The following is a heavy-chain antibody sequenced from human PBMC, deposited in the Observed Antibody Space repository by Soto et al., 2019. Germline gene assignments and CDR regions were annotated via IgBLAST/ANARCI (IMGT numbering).Heavy chain of an antibody. CDR3: ARDHHFMVAAMSSDF. CDR1: GYTFINHG. D-gene: IGHD5-12*01. Sequence: QVQLAQSGGEVKKLGASLKVSCKSSGYTFINHGISWVRQAPGQGLEWMGWISPYNGHTNSAQKFQDRMSMTTDTPTATAYMELRSLRTDDTAVYYCARDHHFMVAAMSSDFWGQGTLVSVSS. CDR2: ISPYNGHT. J-gene: IGHJ4*02. V-gene: IGHV1-18*01.